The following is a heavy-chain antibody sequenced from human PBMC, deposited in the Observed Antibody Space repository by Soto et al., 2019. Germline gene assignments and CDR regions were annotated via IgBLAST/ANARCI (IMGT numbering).Heavy chain of an antibody. V-gene: IGHV3-48*01. J-gene: IGHJ5*02. CDR2: ISSSSSTI. Sequence: GGSLRLSCEASGFTFSSYSMNWVRQAPGKGLEWVSYISSSSSTIYYADSVKGRFTISRDNAKNSLYLQMNSLRAEDTAVYYCAREGCSGGSCYSGFDPWGQGTLVTVSS. D-gene: IGHD2-15*01. CDR1: GFTFSSYS. CDR3: AREGCSGGSCYSGFDP.